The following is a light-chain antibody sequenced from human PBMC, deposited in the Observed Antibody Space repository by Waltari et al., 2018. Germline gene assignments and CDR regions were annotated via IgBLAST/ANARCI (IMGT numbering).Light chain of an antibody. CDR2: GAS. J-gene: IGKJ1*01. CDR3: QQYGSSPRT. Sequence: EIVLTQSPGTLSLSPGERATLSCRASQSVSSSYLAWYQQKPGQAPRLLIYGASSIATGIPDRFSGSGSVTDFTLTISRLEPEDFAVYYCQQYGSSPRTFGQGTKVEIK. CDR1: QSVSSSY. V-gene: IGKV3-20*01.